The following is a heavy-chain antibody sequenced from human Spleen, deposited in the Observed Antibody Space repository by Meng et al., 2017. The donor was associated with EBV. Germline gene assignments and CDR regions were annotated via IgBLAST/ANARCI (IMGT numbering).Heavy chain of an antibody. D-gene: IGHD1-26*01. V-gene: IGHV4-30-2*01. J-gene: IGHJ2*01. Sequence: QLQLPQSGLGLVNPSQTLSPTCAVPGGSIRSGSSSWSWIRQPPGKGLQWIGYIYQSGGTYYNPSLKSRVTISADRSKNQFSLKLSSVTAADTAVYYCARGGRVAATFWYFDLWGRGTLVTVSS. CDR2: IYQSGGT. CDR1: GGSIRSGSSS. CDR3: ARGGRVAATFWYFDL.